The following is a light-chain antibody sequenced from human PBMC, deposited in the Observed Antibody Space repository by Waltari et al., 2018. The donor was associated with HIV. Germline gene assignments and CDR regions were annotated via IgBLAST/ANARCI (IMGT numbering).Light chain of an antibody. J-gene: IGLJ2*01. CDR3: CSYAGSSTFVV. CDR1: SSDVGSYYL. Sequence: QSALTQPASVSGSPGQSLTISCTGTSSDVGSYYLVSWYQQHPGKAPKLMIYEVSKRPSGVSNRFSGSKSGNTASLTISGLQAEDEADYYCCSYAGSSTFVVFGGGTKLTVL. V-gene: IGLV2-23*02. CDR2: EVS.